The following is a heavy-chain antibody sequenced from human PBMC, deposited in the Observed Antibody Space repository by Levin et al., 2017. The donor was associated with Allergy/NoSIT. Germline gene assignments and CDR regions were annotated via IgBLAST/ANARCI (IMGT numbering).Heavy chain of an antibody. Sequence: SETLSLTCTVSGGSISSSSYYWGWIRQPPGKGLEWIGSIYYSGSTYYNPSLKSRVTISVDTSKNQFSLKLSSVTAADTAVYYCAHGITGTTIDYWGQGTLVTVSS. CDR3: AHGITGTTIDY. CDR1: GGSISSSSYY. CDR2: IYYSGST. J-gene: IGHJ4*02. D-gene: IGHD1-7*01. V-gene: IGHV4-39*01.